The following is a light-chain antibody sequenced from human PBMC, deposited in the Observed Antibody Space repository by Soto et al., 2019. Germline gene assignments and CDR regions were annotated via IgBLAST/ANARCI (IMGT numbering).Light chain of an antibody. V-gene: IGLV2-8*01. J-gene: IGLJ1*01. CDR3: SSYGGSNTFGV. Sequence: QSALTQPPSASGSPGQSVTISCTGTSSDDGGYNYVSWYQQHPGKAPKLMIYEVSKRPSGIPDRFSGSKSGNTASLTVSGLQADDEADYYCSSYGGSNTFGVFGTGTKVTVL. CDR1: SSDDGGYNY. CDR2: EVS.